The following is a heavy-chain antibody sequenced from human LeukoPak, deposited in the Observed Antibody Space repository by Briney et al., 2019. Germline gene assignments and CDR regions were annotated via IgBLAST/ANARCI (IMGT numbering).Heavy chain of an antibody. CDR1: GYTFTGYY. CDR2: INPSGGSI. V-gene: IGHV1-46*01. J-gene: IGHJ4*02. Sequence: ASVKVSCKASGYTFTGYYMHWVRQAPGQGLEWMGWINPSGGSISYAQKFQGRVTMTRDTSTSTVYMELSSLRSEDTAVYYCASRAKQITIFGVVIDDYWGQGTLVTVSS. D-gene: IGHD3-3*01. CDR3: ASRAKQITIFGVVIDDY.